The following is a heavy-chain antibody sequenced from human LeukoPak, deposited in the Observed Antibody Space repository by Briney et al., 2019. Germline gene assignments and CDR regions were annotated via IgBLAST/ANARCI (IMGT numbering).Heavy chain of an antibody. D-gene: IGHD3-22*01. CDR2: IYTSGST. J-gene: IGHJ4*02. Sequence: SETLSLTCTVSGGSISSYYWSWIRQPAGKGLEWIGRIYTSGSTNYNPSLKSRVTMSVDTSENQFSLKLSSVTAADTAVYYCARGGDYYDSSGYYYVYFDYWGQGTLVTVSS. V-gene: IGHV4-4*07. CDR3: ARGGDYYDSSGYYYVYFDY. CDR1: GGSISSYY.